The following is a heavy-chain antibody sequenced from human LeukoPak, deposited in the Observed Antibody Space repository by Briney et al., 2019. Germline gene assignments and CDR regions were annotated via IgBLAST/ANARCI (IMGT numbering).Heavy chain of an antibody. CDR1: GFTFSSYA. CDR2: VSPDGSVE. CDR3: ARASITSTYYHYYMDV. Sequence: GGSLRLSCAASGFTFSSYAMSWVRQAPGKGLEWVVVVSPDGSVENYADSVKGRFTISRDNSKNTVYLQMNSLRTEDTAVYYCARASITSTYYHYYMDVWGKGTTVTVSS. V-gene: IGHV3-30*01. J-gene: IGHJ6*03. D-gene: IGHD3-10*01.